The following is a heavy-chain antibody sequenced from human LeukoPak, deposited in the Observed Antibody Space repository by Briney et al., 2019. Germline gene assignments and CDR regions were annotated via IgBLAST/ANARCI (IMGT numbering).Heavy chain of an antibody. D-gene: IGHD6-6*01. CDR1: GYTFTSYG. V-gene: IGHV1-8*03. Sequence: ASVKVSCKASGYTFTSYGISWVRQAPGQGLEWMGWMNPNSGNTGYAQKFQGRVTITRNTSISAAYMELSSLRSEDTAVYYCARGRIAARRRFDYWGQGTLVTVSS. CDR3: ARGRIAARRRFDY. J-gene: IGHJ4*02. CDR2: MNPNSGNT.